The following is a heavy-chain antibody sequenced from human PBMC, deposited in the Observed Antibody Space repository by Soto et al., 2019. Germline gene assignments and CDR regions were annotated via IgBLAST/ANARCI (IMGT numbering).Heavy chain of an antibody. J-gene: IGHJ6*02. V-gene: IGHV1-69*13. CDR2: VNPIFGTA. Sequence: SVKVSCKASGGTFSSYAISWVRQAPGKGLEWMGGVNPIFGTANYAQKFQGRVTITADESTSTAYMELSSLRSEDTAVDYCARDCSSTSCYMVRDYYYYGMDVWGQGTTVTVSS. CDR3: ARDCSSTSCYMVRDYYYYGMDV. CDR1: GGTFSSYA. D-gene: IGHD2-2*02.